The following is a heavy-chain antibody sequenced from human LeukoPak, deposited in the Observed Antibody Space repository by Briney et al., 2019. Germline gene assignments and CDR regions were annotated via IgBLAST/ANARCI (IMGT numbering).Heavy chain of an antibody. Sequence: SVKVSCKASGYTFTGYYMHWVRQAPGQGLEWMGGIIPIFGTANYAQKFQGRVTITTDESTSTAYMELSSLRSEDTAVYYCARVVRDSSGYVPHYFDYWGQGTLVTVSS. CDR1: GYTFTGYY. V-gene: IGHV1-69*05. D-gene: IGHD3-22*01. CDR3: ARVVRDSSGYVPHYFDY. J-gene: IGHJ4*02. CDR2: IIPIFGTA.